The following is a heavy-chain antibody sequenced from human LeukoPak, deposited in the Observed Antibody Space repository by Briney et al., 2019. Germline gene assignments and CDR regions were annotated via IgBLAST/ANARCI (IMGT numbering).Heavy chain of an antibody. CDR2: ISSSSSYI. Sequence: GGSLRLSCAASGFTFSSYSMNWVRQAPGKGLEWVSSISSSSSYIYYADSVKGRLTTSRDNAKNSLYLQMNSLRAEDTAVYYCASGITMVRGYPDYWGQGTLVTVSS. CDR3: ASGITMVRGYPDY. D-gene: IGHD3-10*01. V-gene: IGHV3-21*01. CDR1: GFTFSSYS. J-gene: IGHJ4*02.